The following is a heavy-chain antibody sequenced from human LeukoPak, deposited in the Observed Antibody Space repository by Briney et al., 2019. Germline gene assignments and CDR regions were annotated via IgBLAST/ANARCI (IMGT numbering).Heavy chain of an antibody. Sequence: SETLSLTCGASDFSISSAYYWGWIRQLPGKGLEWIGSFYHGGDTYYNPSLKSRVTISVDTPKNQFSLKLRSVTAADTAVYYCAGGIVGVHAYWGQGILVTVSS. V-gene: IGHV4-38-2*01. CDR1: DFSISSAYY. CDR3: AGGIVGVHAY. J-gene: IGHJ4*02. D-gene: IGHD1-26*01. CDR2: FYHGGDT.